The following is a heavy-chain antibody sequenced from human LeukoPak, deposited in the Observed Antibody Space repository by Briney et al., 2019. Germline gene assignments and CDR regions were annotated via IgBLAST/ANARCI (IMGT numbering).Heavy chain of an antibody. CDR3: AKDYGSGSYFDY. CDR1: GFTFSSYG. Sequence: GGSLRLSCAASGFTFSSYGMHWVRQAPGKGLEWVAFIRYDGSNKYYADSVKGRFTVSRDNSKNTLYLQMNSLRAEDTAVYYCAKDYGSGSYFDYWGQGTLVTVSS. CDR2: IRYDGSNK. D-gene: IGHD3-10*01. V-gene: IGHV3-30*02. J-gene: IGHJ4*02.